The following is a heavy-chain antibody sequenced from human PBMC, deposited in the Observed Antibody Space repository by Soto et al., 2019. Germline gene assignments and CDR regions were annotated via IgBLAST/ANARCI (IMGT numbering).Heavy chain of an antibody. CDR1: GYSFTIYC. V-gene: IGHV5-10-1*01. J-gene: IGHJ6*02. D-gene: IGHD3-16*01. CDR2: IDPSDSYT. Sequence: GESLKSSGKGSGYSFTIYCISWVLQMPWKGLEWMGRIDPSDSYTNYSPSFQGHVTISADKSISTAYLQWSSLKASDTAMYYCARLRLGGGYGNYYYGMDVWGQGTTVTVSS. CDR3: ARLRLGGGYGNYYYGMDV.